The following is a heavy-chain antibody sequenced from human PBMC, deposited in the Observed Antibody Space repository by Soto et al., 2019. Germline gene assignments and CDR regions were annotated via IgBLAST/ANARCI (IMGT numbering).Heavy chain of an antibody. V-gene: IGHV3-23*01. CDR1: GFTFRSYA. J-gene: IGHJ5*02. CDR2: ISGSGGST. Sequence: EVQLLESGGGLVQPGGSLRLSCAASGFTFRSYAMSWVRQAPGKGLEWVSDISGSGGSTYYADSVKGRFTISRDNSKNTLYLQMSSLRADDTAVYYCAKGSGYSYGYTLWFDPWGQGTLVTVSS. CDR3: AKGSGYSYGYTLWFDP. D-gene: IGHD5-18*01.